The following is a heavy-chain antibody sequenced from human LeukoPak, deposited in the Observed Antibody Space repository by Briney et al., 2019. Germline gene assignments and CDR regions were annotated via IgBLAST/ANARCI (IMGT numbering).Heavy chain of an antibody. Sequence: PGGSLRLSCAVSGFKFSSYWMNWVRQVPGKGLMWVAHINTNGDSANYADSVKGRFTISGDNAKSTLSLQMNSLRAEDTAIYYCVRDNAYTFDYWGQGTLVTVSS. CDR2: INTNGDSA. D-gene: IGHD5-24*01. CDR3: VRDNAYTFDY. CDR1: GFKFSSYW. J-gene: IGHJ4*01. V-gene: IGHV3-74*01.